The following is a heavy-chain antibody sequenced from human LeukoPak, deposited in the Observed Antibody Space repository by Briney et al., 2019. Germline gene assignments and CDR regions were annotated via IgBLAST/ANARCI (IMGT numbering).Heavy chain of an antibody. CDR3: ARVRRSYDILTGYLPLMTFDY. Sequence: GGSLRLSCAASGFTVSSNYMSWVRQAPGKGLEWVSVIYAGGTTFYADSVKGRFTISRDNSKNTLYLQMSSLRGEDTAVYYCARVRRSYDILTGYLPLMTFDYWGQGTLVTVSS. V-gene: IGHV3-66*01. J-gene: IGHJ4*02. D-gene: IGHD3-9*01. CDR2: IYAGGTT. CDR1: GFTVSSNY.